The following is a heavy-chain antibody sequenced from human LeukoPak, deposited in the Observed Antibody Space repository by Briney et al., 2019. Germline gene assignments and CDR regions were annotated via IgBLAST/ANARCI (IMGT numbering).Heavy chain of an antibody. D-gene: IGHD6-19*01. CDR1: GFTFNNYA. Sequence: GGSLRLSCAASGFTFNNYAMSWVRQAPGKGLQWVSTITGSGGSTYYADSVKGRFTISRDNSKSTLYLQMNSLRAEDTAVYFCARGWYSFDYWGQGTLVTVSS. J-gene: IGHJ4*02. V-gene: IGHV3-23*01. CDR3: ARGWYSFDY. CDR2: ITGSGGST.